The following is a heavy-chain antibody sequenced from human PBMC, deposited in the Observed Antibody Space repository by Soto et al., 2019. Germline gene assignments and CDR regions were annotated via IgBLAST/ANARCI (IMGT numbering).Heavy chain of an antibody. D-gene: IGHD3-22*01. CDR2: IIPIFGTA. CDR3: ARRDKYYYDSSVVRYYYYYVMDV. V-gene: IGHV1-69*13. Sequence: SVKVSCKASGGTFSSYAIGWVRQAPGQGLEWMGGIIPIFGTANYAQKFQGRVTITADESTSTAYMELSSLRSEDTAVYYCARRDKYYYDSSVVRYYYYYVMDVWGQGTTVTVSS. J-gene: IGHJ6*02. CDR1: GGTFSSYA.